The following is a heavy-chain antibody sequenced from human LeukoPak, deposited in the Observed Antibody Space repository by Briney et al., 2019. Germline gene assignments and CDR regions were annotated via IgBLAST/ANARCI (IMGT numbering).Heavy chain of an antibody. Sequence: GGSLRLSCAASGFTFSSYAMSWVRQAPGKGLEWVSAISGSGGSTYYADSVKGRFTISRDNSKNTLYLQMNSLRSDDTAVYYCARDYGDYVSNYYYYYMDVWGKGTTVTVSS. CDR1: GFTFSSYA. J-gene: IGHJ6*03. D-gene: IGHD4-17*01. CDR2: ISGSGGST. V-gene: IGHV3-23*01. CDR3: ARDYGDYVSNYYYYYMDV.